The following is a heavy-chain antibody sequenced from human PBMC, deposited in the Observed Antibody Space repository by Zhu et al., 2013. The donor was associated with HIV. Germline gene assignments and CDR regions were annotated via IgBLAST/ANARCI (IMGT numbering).Heavy chain of an antibody. J-gene: IGHJ6*03. D-gene: IGHD1-26*01. CDR1: GYTFTSYY. CDR3: ARVSGXYYYLYYMDV. CDR2: INPSGGGT. V-gene: IGHV1-46*01. Sequence: QVQLVQSGAEVKKPGASVKVSCKASGYTFTSYYIHWVRQAPGQGLEWMGIINPSGGGTSYAQKFQGRVTMTRDTSTSTVYMXLSSLRSEDTAVYYCARVSGXYYYLYYMDVVGQRDHGHRLL.